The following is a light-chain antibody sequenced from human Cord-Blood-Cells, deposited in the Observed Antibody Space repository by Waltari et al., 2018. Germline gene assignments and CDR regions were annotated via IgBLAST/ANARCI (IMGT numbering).Light chain of an antibody. CDR1: QSVLYSSKNKNY. J-gene: IGKJ4*01. Sequence: DIVMTQSPDSLAVSLGERATINCKSSQSVLYSSKNKNYVAGYQQKPGQPPKLLIYWASTRESGVPDRFRGSGSGTDFTLTISSLQAEDVAVYYCQQYYSTPRTFGGGTKVEIK. CDR3: QQYYSTPRT. V-gene: IGKV4-1*01. CDR2: WAS.